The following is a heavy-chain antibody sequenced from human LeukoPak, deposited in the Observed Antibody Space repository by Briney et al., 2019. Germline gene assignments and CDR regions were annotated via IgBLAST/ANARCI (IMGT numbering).Heavy chain of an antibody. CDR1: GGSISSFY. CDR2: IYYSGST. Sequence: PSETLSLTCTVSGGSISSFYWSWSRQPPGKGLEWIGYIYYSGSTNYNPSLKSRVTISVDTSKNQFSLKLSSVTAADTAVYYCARGAPYGGNSGVLDYWGQGTLVTVSS. CDR3: ARGAPYGGNSGVLDY. V-gene: IGHV4-59*01. D-gene: IGHD4-23*01. J-gene: IGHJ4*02.